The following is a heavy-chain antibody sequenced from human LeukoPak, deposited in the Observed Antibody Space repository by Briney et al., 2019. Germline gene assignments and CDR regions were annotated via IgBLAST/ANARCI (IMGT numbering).Heavy chain of an antibody. CDR3: AKDGNSYGYNNWFDP. CDR1: GFTFSSYG. CDR2: IWYDGSNK. J-gene: IGHJ5*02. Sequence: GRSLRLSCAASGFTFSSYGMHWVRQAPGKGLEWVAVIWYDGSNKYYADSVKGRFTISRDNSKNTPYLQMNSLRAEDTAVYYCAKDGNSYGYNNWFDPWGQGTLVTVSS. V-gene: IGHV3-33*06. D-gene: IGHD5-18*01.